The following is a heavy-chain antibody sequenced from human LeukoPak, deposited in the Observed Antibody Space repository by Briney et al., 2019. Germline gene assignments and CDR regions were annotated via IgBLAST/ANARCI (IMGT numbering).Heavy chain of an antibody. CDR3: VVSNITYYYDSSGFPRRYYFDY. V-gene: IGHV1-69*05. CDR2: IIPIFGTA. J-gene: IGHJ4*02. D-gene: IGHD3-22*01. Sequence: GASVKVSCKASGSTFSSYAISWVRQAPGQGLEWMGGIIPIFGTANYAQKFQGRVTLTTDESTSTAYMELSSLRSEDTAVYYCVVSNITYYYDSSGFPRRYYFDYWGQGTLVTVSS. CDR1: GSTFSSYA.